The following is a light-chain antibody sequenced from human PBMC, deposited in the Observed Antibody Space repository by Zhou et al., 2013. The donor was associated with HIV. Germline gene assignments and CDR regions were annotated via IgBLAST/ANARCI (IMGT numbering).Light chain of an antibody. CDR2: EAT. Sequence: DIQMTQSPSTVSASVGEAVTITCRASQTLSGWLAWYQVKPGKAPKLLIYEATTLETGTPSRFSGSTSGTEFALTISGLHSEDLATYYCQQSYTTPFTFGQGTKLEIK. CDR1: QTLSGW. CDR3: QQSYTTPFT. J-gene: IGKJ2*01. V-gene: IGKV1-5*03.